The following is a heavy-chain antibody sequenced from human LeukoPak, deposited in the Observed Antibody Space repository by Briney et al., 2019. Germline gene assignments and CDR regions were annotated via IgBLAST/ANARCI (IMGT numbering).Heavy chain of an antibody. Sequence: GGSLRLSCAASGFTFSSYSMNWVRQAPGKGLEWVSSISSSSSYIYYADSVKGRFTISRDNAKNSLYLQMNSLRAEDTAVYNCARDGYYDSSGYVLGYFDYWGQGTLVTVSS. CDR3: ARDGYYDSSGYVLGYFDY. CDR1: GFTFSSYS. CDR2: ISSSSSYI. V-gene: IGHV3-21*01. D-gene: IGHD3-22*01. J-gene: IGHJ4*02.